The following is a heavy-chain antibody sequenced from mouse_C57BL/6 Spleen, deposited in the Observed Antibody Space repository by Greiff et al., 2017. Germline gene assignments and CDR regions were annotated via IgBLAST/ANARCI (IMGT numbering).Heavy chain of an antibody. CDR2: IHPNSGST. D-gene: IGHD1-1*01. CDR3: ARDGYYGRMYYFDY. CDR1: GYTFTSYW. Sequence: QVQLQQPGAELVKPGASVKLSCKASGYTFTSYWMHWVKQRPGQGLEWIGMIHPNSGSTNYNEKFKSKATLTVDKSSSTAYMQLSSLTSEDSAVYYCARDGYYGRMYYFDYWGQGTTLTVSS. J-gene: IGHJ2*01. V-gene: IGHV1-64*01.